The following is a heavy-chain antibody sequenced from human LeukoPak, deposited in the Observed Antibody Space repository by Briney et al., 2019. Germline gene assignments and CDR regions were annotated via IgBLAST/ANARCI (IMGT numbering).Heavy chain of an antibody. Sequence: GGSLRLSCAASGFTFSTFEMNWVRQAPGKGLEWLSYVSGEGETRYYADSVKGRFTISRDNGKNSLYLQMNSLRAEDTAVYYCARDASGGDLPFDYWGQGTLVTVSS. CDR1: GFTFSTFE. V-gene: IGHV3-48*03. D-gene: IGHD2-21*02. CDR3: ARDASGGDLPFDY. CDR2: VSGEGETR. J-gene: IGHJ4*02.